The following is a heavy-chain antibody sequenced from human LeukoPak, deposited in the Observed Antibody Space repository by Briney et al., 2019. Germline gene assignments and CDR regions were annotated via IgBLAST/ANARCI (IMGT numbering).Heavy chain of an antibody. CDR3: ARDFLNAIDI. CDR1: GFTFSSST. CDR2: ISSSSTYI. V-gene: IGHV3-21*01. J-gene: IGHJ3*02. Sequence: GGSLRLSCAASGFTFSSSTMTWVRQSPGKGLEWVSSISSSSTYIYYADSVKGRFIISRDNAKNSLYLQMNSLRAEDTAVFYCARDFLNAIDIWGQGTMVTVSS. D-gene: IGHD2/OR15-2a*01.